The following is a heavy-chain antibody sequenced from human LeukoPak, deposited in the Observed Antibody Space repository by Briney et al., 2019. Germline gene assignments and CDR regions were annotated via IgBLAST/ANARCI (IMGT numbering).Heavy chain of an antibody. CDR2: ISYDGSNK. CDR3: ANGPNDYGDYLVTAAEYYFDY. CDR1: GFTFSSFT. D-gene: IGHD4-17*01. V-gene: IGHV3-30*18. Sequence: GGSLRLSCAASGFTFSSFTMHWVRQAPGKGLEWVAVISYDGSNKYYADSVKGRFTISRDNSKNTLYLQMNSLRAEDTAVYYCANGPNDYGDYLVTAAEYYFDYWGQGTLVTVSS. J-gene: IGHJ4*02.